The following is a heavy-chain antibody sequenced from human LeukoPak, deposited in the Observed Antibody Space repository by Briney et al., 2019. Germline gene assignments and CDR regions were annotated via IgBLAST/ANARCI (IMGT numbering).Heavy chain of an antibody. J-gene: IGHJ4*02. CDR3: ARHRRPSSNWNDYNYFDY. Sequence: SETLSLTCTVSGGSISSSSYSWGWIRQPPGKGLEWIGSIYDSGSTYDHPSLKSRSTISVYTSKTQFSLKLSSVTAADTAVYYCARHRRPSSNWNDYNYFDYWGQGTLVTVSS. CDR1: GGSISSSSYS. V-gene: IGHV4-39*01. CDR2: IYDSGST. D-gene: IGHD1-20*01.